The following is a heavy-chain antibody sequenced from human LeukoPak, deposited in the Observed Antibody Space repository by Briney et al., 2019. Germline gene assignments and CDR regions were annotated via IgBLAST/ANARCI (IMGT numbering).Heavy chain of an antibody. CDR1: GYTFTSYG. CDR3: ARGAAGGIFGSFDY. Sequence: ASVTVSFKASGYTFTSYGISWVRPAPGQGLEWMGWISPYNGNTNYVQKLQGRVTMTTDTYTSTAYMELRSLRSDDTAVYYCARGAAGGIFGSFDYWGQGTLVTVSS. V-gene: IGHV1-18*01. J-gene: IGHJ4*02. D-gene: IGHD3-3*01. CDR2: ISPYNGNT.